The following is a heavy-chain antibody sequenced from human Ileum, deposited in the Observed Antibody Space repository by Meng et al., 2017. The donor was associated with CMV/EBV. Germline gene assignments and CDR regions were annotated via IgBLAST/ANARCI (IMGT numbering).Heavy chain of an antibody. V-gene: IGHV3-21*05. Sequence: GESLKISCAASGFTFSAYSMSWVRRAPGKGLEWVAYSSSTTGYKYYADSVKGRFTISRDNAKKLLYLQMNSLRAEDSAVYYCARDLYCTNGVCSYYHYGMDVWGQGTKVTAP. D-gene: IGHD2-8*01. CDR2: SSSTTGYK. CDR3: ARDLYCTNGVCSYYHYGMDV. CDR1: GFTFSAYS. J-gene: IGHJ6*02.